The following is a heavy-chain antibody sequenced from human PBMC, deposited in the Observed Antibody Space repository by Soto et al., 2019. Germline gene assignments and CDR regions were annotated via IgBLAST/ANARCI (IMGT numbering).Heavy chain of an antibody. CDR3: ARGLHSLFDY. J-gene: IGHJ4*02. V-gene: IGHV3-33*01. CDR1: GFTFSNYG. Sequence: GGSLRLSCAASGFTFSNYGMHWVRQAPGKGLEWVAVIWYDGNNKYYADSVKGRFTISRDNTNNTLYVQMTSLRAEDTAVYYCARGLHSLFDYWGQGTLVTVSS. D-gene: IGHD2-21*01. CDR2: IWYDGNNK.